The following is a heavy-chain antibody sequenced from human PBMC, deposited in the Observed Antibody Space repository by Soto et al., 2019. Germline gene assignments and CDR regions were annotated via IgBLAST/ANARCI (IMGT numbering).Heavy chain of an antibody. CDR2: LSGSGAST. CDR1: GFAFSSYA. J-gene: IGHJ5*02. Sequence: EVQLLESGGGLVQPGGSLRLSCAASGFAFSSYAMSWVRQAPGKGLEWVSSLSGSGASTYYADSVKGRFTISRDNSKNTLYLQTNSLTAEDTAIYYCASYPVGYCSGGSCHPVDPWGQGTLVTVSS. V-gene: IGHV3-23*01. CDR3: ASYPVGYCSGGSCHPVDP. D-gene: IGHD2-15*01.